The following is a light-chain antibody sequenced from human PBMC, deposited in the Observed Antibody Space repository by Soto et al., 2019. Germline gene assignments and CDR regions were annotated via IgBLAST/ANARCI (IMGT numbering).Light chain of an antibody. J-gene: IGKJ1*01. Sequence: EVVLTQSPATLSLSPGETATLSCRASQSVSNNLAWYQKKPGQAPRLLIYGASTRATGIPARFSGSGSGTEFTLTISSLQSEDFAFYYCQQYNNWWTFGQGTRVDIK. CDR2: GAS. CDR3: QQYNNWWT. V-gene: IGKV3-15*01. CDR1: QSVSNN.